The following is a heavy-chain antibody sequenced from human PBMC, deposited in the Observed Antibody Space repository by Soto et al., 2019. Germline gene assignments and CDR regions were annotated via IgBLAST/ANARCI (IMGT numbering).Heavy chain of an antibody. D-gene: IGHD5-12*01. CDR2: INHSGST. Sequence: PSETLSLTCAVYGGSFSGYYWSWIRQPPGKGLEWIGEINHSGSTNYNPSLKSRVTISVDTSKNQFSLKLSSVTAADTAVYYCAREPYSGYDLHYYYGMDVWGQGTTVTVSS. CDR3: AREPYSGYDLHYYYGMDV. CDR1: GGSFSGYY. V-gene: IGHV4-34*01. J-gene: IGHJ6*02.